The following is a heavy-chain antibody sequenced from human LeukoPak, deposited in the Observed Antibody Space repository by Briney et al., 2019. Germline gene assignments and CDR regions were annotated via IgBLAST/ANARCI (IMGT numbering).Heavy chain of an antibody. Sequence: KPGESLKISCKGSGCSFTSYWIGWVRQMPGKGLEWMGIIYPGDSDTRYSPSFQGQVTISADKSISTAYLQWSSLKASDTAMYYCARSNYDFWSGYPNINWFDPWGQGTLVTVSS. CDR3: ARSNYDFWSGYPNINWFDP. D-gene: IGHD3-3*01. V-gene: IGHV5-51*01. J-gene: IGHJ5*02. CDR2: IYPGDSDT. CDR1: GCSFTSYW.